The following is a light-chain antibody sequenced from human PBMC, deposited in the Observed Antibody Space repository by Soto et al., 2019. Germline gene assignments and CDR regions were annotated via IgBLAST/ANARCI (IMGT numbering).Light chain of an antibody. CDR1: QSISKW. J-gene: IGKJ1*01. CDR2: EAS. Sequence: DIQMTQSPSTLSASLGDRVTITCRASQSISKWLAWFQQKAGKAPKLLIYEASTLQSGVASRFSGSGSGTEFTLIISGLQPDASATYYCQQYTNTNNPWMFGQGTKVDIK. CDR3: QQYTNTNNPWM. V-gene: IGKV1-5*01.